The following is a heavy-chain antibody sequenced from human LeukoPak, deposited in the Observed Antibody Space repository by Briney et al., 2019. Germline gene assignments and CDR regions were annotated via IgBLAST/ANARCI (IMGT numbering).Heavy chain of an antibody. CDR3: ARRKPSGYSSSWHGGYYFDY. CDR1: GYSFTSYW. V-gene: IGHV5-51*01. D-gene: IGHD6-13*01. Sequence: GESLKISCKGSGYSFTSYWIGWVRQMPGKGLEWMGIIYPGDSDTRYSPSFQGQVTISADKSISTAYLQWSSLKASDTAMYYCARRKPSGYSSSWHGGYYFDYWGQGTLVTVSS. CDR2: IYPGDSDT. J-gene: IGHJ4*02.